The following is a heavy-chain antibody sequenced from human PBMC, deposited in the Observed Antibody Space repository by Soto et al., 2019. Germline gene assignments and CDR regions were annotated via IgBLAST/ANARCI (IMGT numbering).Heavy chain of an antibody. CDR1: GGTFSSYA. V-gene: IGHV1-69*01. Sequence: QVQLVQSGAEVKKPGSSVKVSCKASGGTFSSYAIDWVRQAPGQGLEWMGGITPVFGTANYAQKFQGRVTITADESTSTAYMELSSLRSEDTAVYYCARGRTFSSIAAPPADWGQGTPVTVSS. CDR3: ARGRTFSSIAAPPAD. D-gene: IGHD6-6*01. CDR2: ITPVFGTA. J-gene: IGHJ4*02.